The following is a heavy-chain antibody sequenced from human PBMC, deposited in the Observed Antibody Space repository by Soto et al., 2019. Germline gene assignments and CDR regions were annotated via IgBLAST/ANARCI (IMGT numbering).Heavy chain of an antibody. D-gene: IGHD3-3*01. CDR1: GGSFSGYY. J-gene: IGHJ6*02. V-gene: IGHV4-34*01. CDR2: INHSGST. Sequence: LSLTCAVYGGSFSGYYWSWIRQPPGKGLEWIGEINHSGSTNYNPSLKSRVTISVDTSKNQFSLKLSSVTAADTAVYYCARGSSFYFWSGFYGMDVWGQGTTVTVSS. CDR3: ARGSSFYFWSGFYGMDV.